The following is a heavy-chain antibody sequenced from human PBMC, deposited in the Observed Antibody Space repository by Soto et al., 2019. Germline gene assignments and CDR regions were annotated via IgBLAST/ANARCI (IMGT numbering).Heavy chain of an antibody. CDR3: AKTPFPYDSSGYSDY. J-gene: IGHJ4*02. V-gene: IGHV3-30*18. CDR1: GFTFSSYG. CDR2: ISYDGSNK. D-gene: IGHD3-22*01. Sequence: PGGSLRLSCAASGFTFSSYGMHWVRQAPGKGLEWVAVISYDGSNKYYADSVKGRFTISRDNSKNTLYLQMNSLRAEDTAVYYCAKTPFPYDSSGYSDYWGQGTLVTVSS.